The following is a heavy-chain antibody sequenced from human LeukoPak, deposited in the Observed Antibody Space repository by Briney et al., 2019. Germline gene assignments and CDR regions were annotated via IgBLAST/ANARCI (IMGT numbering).Heavy chain of an antibody. V-gene: IGHV3-11*01. J-gene: IGHJ4*02. CDR2: ISSSGSTI. D-gene: IGHD3-10*01. CDR3: ARGSITMVRGPKGVFDY. Sequence: PGGSLRLSCAASGFTFSDYYMSWIRQAPGKGLEWASYISSSGSTIYYADSVKGRFTISRDNAKNSLYLQMNSLRAEDTAVYYCARGSITMVRGPKGVFDYWGQGTLVTVSS. CDR1: GFTFSDYY.